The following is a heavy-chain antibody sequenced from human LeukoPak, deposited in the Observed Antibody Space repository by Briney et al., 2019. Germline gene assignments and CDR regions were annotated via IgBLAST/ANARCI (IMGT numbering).Heavy chain of an antibody. CDR2: INHSGST. CDR3: ARLVAYCAGDCLDY. CDR1: GGSFSGYY. D-gene: IGHD2-21*01. Sequence: SETLSLTCAVYGGSFSGYYWSWIRQPPGKGLEWIGEINHSGSTNYNPSLKSRVTISVDTSKNQFSLKLRSVTAADTAVYYCARLVAYCAGDCLDYWGQGTLVTVSS. J-gene: IGHJ4*02. V-gene: IGHV4-34*01.